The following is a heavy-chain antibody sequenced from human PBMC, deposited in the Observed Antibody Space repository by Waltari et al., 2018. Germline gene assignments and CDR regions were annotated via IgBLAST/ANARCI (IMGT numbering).Heavy chain of an antibody. J-gene: IGHJ4*02. CDR1: GFTFSSYW. D-gene: IGHD4-17*01. CDR2: IKQDGSEK. Sequence: EVQLVESGGGLVQPGGSLRLSCAASGFTFSSYWMSWVRQAPGKGLEWVANIKQDGSEKYYVDSVKGRFTISRDNAKNSLYLQMNSLRAEDTAVYYCARAPPTVTTPSYFDYWGQGTLVTVSS. CDR3: ARAPPTVTTPSYFDY. V-gene: IGHV3-7*01.